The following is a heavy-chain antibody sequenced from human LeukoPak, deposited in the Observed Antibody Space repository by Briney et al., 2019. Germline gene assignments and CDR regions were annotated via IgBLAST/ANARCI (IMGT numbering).Heavy chain of an antibody. CDR1: GVSISSYY. V-gene: IGHV4-4*07. CDR2: IYTSGST. J-gene: IGHJ4*02. Sequence: NTSETLSLTCTVSGVSISSYYWSWIRQPAGKGLEWIGRIYTSGSTNYNPSLKSRVTMSVDTSKNQFSLKLSSVTAADTAVYYCARARYSGYDYLGTFDYWGQGTLVTVSS. CDR3: ARARYSGYDYLGTFDY. D-gene: IGHD5-12*01.